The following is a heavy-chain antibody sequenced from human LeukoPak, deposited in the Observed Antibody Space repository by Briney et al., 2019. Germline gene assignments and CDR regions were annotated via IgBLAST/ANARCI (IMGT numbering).Heavy chain of an antibody. CDR3: TRLYSESTSWALDY. D-gene: IGHD1-26*01. Sequence: PGGSLRLSCTTSGLSFGDYAMSWVRQAPGKGLEGVGFIRSKAYGGTTEYAASVKGRFTISRDDSKSIAYLQMNSLKTEDTAVYYCTRLYSESTSWALDYWGQGTLVTVSS. CDR2: IRSKAYGGTT. J-gene: IGHJ4*02. CDR1: GLSFGDYA. V-gene: IGHV3-49*04.